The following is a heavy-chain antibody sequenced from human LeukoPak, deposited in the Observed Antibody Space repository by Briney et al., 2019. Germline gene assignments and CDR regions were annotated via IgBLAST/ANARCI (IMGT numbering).Heavy chain of an antibody. CDR2: VYSGGST. Sequence: AGGSLRLSCAASGFTVSRNYMSWVRQAPGKGLEWVSLVYSGGSTYYADSVKGRFTISRDISKNTLYLQMNSLRAEDTAVYYCARANLRRGVVNWFDPWGQGTLVTVSS. V-gene: IGHV3-53*01. CDR3: ARANLRRGVVNWFDP. D-gene: IGHD3-10*01. CDR1: GFTVSRNY. J-gene: IGHJ5*02.